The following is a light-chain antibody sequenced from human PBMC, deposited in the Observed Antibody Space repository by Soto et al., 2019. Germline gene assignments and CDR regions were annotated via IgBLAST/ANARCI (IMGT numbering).Light chain of an antibody. Sequence: QSALTQPASVSGSPGQSITISCTGTSSDVGAYDYVSWYQQNPGKAPKLIISEVSVRPSGVSNRFSGSKSGNTASLTISGLQAEDEADYFCSSYTTTNTLWVFGGGTKLTVL. J-gene: IGLJ3*02. V-gene: IGLV2-14*01. CDR2: EVS. CDR3: SSYTTTNTLWV. CDR1: SSDVGAYDY.